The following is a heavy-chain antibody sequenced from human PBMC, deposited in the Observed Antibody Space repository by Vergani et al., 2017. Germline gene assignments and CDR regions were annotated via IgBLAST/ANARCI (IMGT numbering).Heavy chain of an antibody. CDR3: ARDPTLAPYFDY. Sequence: QVQLVESGGGVVQPGRSLRLSCAASRFTFSSYGMHWVRQAPGKGLEWVAVIWYDGSNKYYADSVKGRFTISRDNSKNTLYLQLNSLRAEDTAVYYCARDPTLAPYFDYWGQGTLVTVSS. J-gene: IGHJ4*02. V-gene: IGHV3-33*01. CDR1: RFTFSSYG. CDR2: IWYDGSNK.